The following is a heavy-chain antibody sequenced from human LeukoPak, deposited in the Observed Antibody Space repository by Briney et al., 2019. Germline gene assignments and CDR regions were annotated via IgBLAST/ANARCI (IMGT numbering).Heavy chain of an antibody. CDR3: ARERLGFGFDY. J-gene: IGHJ4*02. Sequence: SQTLSLTCTVSGGSISSGSYYWNWIRQPAGKGLEWIGHIYSSGSTEYNPSLQSRVTISVDTSKNQFSLKLSSVTAADTAVYYCARERLGFGFDYWGQGTLVTVSS. CDR2: IYSSGST. V-gene: IGHV4-61*09. D-gene: IGHD3-10*01. CDR1: GGSISSGSYY.